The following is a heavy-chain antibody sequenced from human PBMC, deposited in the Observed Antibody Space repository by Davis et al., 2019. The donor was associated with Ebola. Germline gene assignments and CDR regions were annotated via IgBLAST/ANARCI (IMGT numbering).Heavy chain of an antibody. CDR1: GGSFSGYY. CDR2: ISYSGNT. V-gene: IGHV4-34*01. J-gene: IGHJ5*02. Sequence: MPSETLSLTCAVYGGSFSGYYWSWIRQPPGKGLEWIGYISYSGNTYYNPSLKSRVTISVDTSENHFSLKLSSVTAADTAVYYCARECSDGVHWWFDPWGQGTLVTVSS. CDR3: ARECSDGVHWWFDP. D-gene: IGHD2-15*01.